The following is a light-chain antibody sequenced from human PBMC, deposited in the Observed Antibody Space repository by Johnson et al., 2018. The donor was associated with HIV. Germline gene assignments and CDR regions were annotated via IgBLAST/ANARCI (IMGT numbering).Light chain of an antibody. CDR1: SSNIGNNY. V-gene: IGLV1-51*02. CDR3: ATWDSSLSTYV. Sequence: QSVLTQPPSVSAAPGQKVTISCSGSSSNIGNNYVSWYQQLPGTAPKLLIYENNKRPSGIPDRFSGSKSGTSATLGITGLQTWDEADYCCATWDSSLSTYVFGTGTKVTVL. CDR2: ENN. J-gene: IGLJ1*01.